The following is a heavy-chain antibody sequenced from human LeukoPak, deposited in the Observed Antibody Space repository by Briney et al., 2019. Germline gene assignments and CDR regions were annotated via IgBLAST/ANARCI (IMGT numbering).Heavy chain of an antibody. Sequence: QPGRSLRLSCAASGFTFNDHAMYWVRQAPGKGLEWVSGINWNSDNIGYADSVKGRFTISRDDAKNSLFLHMNSLRAEDTALYYCARASYYYDTTGLGAVDFWGQGTMVTVSS. D-gene: IGHD3-22*01. CDR2: INWNSDNI. CDR1: GFTFNDHA. J-gene: IGHJ3*01. CDR3: ARASYYYDTTGLGAVDF. V-gene: IGHV3-9*01.